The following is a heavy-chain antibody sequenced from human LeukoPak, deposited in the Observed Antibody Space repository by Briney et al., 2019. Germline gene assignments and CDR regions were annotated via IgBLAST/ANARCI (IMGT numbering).Heavy chain of an antibody. V-gene: IGHV1-46*01. Sequence: VASVKVSCKASGYTFTSYYMHWVRQAPGQGLEWMGIINPSGGSTSYAQKFQGRVTITADKSTSTAYMELSSLRSEDTAVYYCARLVGPMVRGALNWFDPWGQGTLVTVSS. J-gene: IGHJ5*02. D-gene: IGHD3-10*01. CDR2: INPSGGST. CDR3: ARLVGPMVRGALNWFDP. CDR1: GYTFTSYY.